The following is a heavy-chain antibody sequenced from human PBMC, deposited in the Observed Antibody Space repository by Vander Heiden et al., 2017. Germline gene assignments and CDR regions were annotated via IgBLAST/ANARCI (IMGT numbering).Heavy chain of an antibody. CDR2: ISYDGSNK. CDR3: ASVAQWLGIQIDY. J-gene: IGHJ4*02. D-gene: IGHD6-19*01. CDR1: GFTFSRYA. Sequence: QVQLVESGGGVVQPGRSLRLSCAASGFTFSRYAMHWVRQAPGKGLEWVAVISYDGSNKYYADSVKGRFTISRDNSKNTLYLQMNSLRAEDTAVYYCASVAQWLGIQIDYWGQGTLVTVSS. V-gene: IGHV3-30-3*01.